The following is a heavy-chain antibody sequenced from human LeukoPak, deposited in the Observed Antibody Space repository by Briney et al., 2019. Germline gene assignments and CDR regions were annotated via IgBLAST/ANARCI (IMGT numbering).Heavy chain of an antibody. D-gene: IGHD4-17*01. V-gene: IGHV3-21*01. CDR1: GFTFSSYS. J-gene: IGHJ4*02. Sequence: GGSLRLSCAASGFTFSSYSMNWVRQAPGKGLEWVSSISSSSSYIYYADSVKGRFTISRDNAKNSLYLQMNSLRAEDTAVYYCARDQVNDYGDDTEFDYWSQGTLVTVS. CDR3: ARDQVNDYGDDTEFDY. CDR2: ISSSSSYI.